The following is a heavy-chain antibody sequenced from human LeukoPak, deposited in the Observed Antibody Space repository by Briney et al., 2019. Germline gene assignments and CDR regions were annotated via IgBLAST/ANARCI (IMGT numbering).Heavy chain of an antibody. J-gene: IGHJ4*02. CDR3: AKAGRGYGDYEAQIDY. D-gene: IGHD4-17*01. CDR2: ISSRSSAI. Sequence: GGSLRLSCAASGFTFSDYYMSWIRQAPGKGLEWVSYISSRSSAIYYADSVKGRFTISRDNAKNSLYLQMNSLRAEDTAVYYCAKAGRGYGDYEAQIDYWGQGTLVTVSS. CDR1: GFTFSDYY. V-gene: IGHV3-11*01.